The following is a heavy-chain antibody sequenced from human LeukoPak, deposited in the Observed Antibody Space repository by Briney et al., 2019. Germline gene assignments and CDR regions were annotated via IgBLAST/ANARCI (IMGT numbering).Heavy chain of an antibody. Sequence: GGSLRLFCAASGFTFSSYWMSWVRQAPGKGLEWVANIKQDGSEKYYVDSVKGRFTISRDNAKNSLYLQMNSLRAEDTAVYYCARERIVGAMDVWGKGTTVTVSS. CDR3: ARERIVGAMDV. CDR2: IKQDGSEK. J-gene: IGHJ6*04. V-gene: IGHV3-7*01. CDR1: GFTFSSYW. D-gene: IGHD1-26*01.